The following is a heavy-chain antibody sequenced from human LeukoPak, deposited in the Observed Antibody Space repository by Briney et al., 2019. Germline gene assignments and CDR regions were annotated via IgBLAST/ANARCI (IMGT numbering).Heavy chain of an antibody. CDR1: GGSFSGYY. D-gene: IGHD1-7*01. CDR2: ISHSGST. CDR3: ATGGGITGTTLCFDP. J-gene: IGHJ5*02. V-gene: IGHV4-34*01. Sequence: SETLSLTCAVYGGSFSGYYWSWIRQPPGKGLEWIGEISHSGSTNYNPSLKSRVTISVDTSKNQFSLKLSSVTAADTAVYYCATGGGITGTTLCFDPWGQGTLVTASS.